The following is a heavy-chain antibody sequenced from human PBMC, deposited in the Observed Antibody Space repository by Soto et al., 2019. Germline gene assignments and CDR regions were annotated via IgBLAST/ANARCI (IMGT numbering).Heavy chain of an antibody. Sequence: SETLSLTCTVSGGSISSYYWSWIRQPPGKGLEWIGYIYYSGSTNYNPSLKSRVTISVDTSKNQFSLKLSSVTAADTAVYYCARHVHGRKGYCSGGSCYEDWFDPWGQGTLVTVSS. CDR2: IYYSGST. V-gene: IGHV4-59*08. CDR3: ARHVHGRKGYCSGGSCYEDWFDP. D-gene: IGHD2-15*01. J-gene: IGHJ5*02. CDR1: GGSISSYY.